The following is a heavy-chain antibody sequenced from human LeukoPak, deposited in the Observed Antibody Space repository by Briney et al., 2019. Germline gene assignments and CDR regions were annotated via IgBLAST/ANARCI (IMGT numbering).Heavy chain of an antibody. Sequence: GGSLRLSCAVSGFNFRDHWMDWVRQAPGKGLEWVGHIKNDGSESYYVDSLKGRFSISRDNTNNALYLQMNSLRVEDTAVYYCAKNNGWFHLAQWGQGTLVTVSS. CDR1: GFNFRDHW. CDR3: AKNNGWFHLAQ. D-gene: IGHD6-19*01. V-gene: IGHV3-7*03. J-gene: IGHJ4*02. CDR2: IKNDGSES.